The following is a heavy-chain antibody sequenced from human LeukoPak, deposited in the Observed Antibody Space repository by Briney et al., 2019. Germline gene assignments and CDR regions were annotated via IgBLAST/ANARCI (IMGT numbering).Heavy chain of an antibody. V-gene: IGHV3-7*01. CDR3: AKVAKYYYGSETYYFFEH. J-gene: IGHJ4*02. CDR1: GFTFYTYW. Sequence: GVSLRLYCAASGFTFYTYWMIWVRQAPGKGLEGVANINRDGTEKYYVDSVKGRFTISRDNAKNSLYLQMNSLRVEDTAVYYCAKVAKYYYGSETYYFFEHWGQGTPVTPSS. D-gene: IGHD3-10*01. CDR2: INRDGTEK.